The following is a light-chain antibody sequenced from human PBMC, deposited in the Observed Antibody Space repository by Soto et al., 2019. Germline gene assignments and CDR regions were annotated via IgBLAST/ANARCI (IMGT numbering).Light chain of an antibody. Sequence: VMTQSPATLSVSPGEGATLSCRASQSVSSNLVWYQHRPGQAPRLLIYGASSRATGIPDRFSGSGSGTDFTLTISRLEPEDFAVYYCQQYGSSPQTFGQGTKVDIK. CDR1: QSVSSN. V-gene: IGKV3-20*01. CDR2: GAS. J-gene: IGKJ1*01. CDR3: QQYGSSPQT.